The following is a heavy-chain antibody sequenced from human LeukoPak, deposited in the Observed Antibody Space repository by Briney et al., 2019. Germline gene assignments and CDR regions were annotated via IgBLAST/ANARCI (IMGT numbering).Heavy chain of an antibody. J-gene: IGHJ3*02. D-gene: IGHD2-15*01. V-gene: IGHV4-59*01. CDR1: GGSISTSY. CDR2: IYYSGST. CDR3: ARGPQYCSDGSCYSYAFDI. Sequence: SETLSLTCTVSGGSISTSYWSCIRQPPGKGLEWIGYIYYSGSTNYNPSLKSRVTISVDTSKNQFSLKLSSVTAADTAVYYCARGPQYCSDGSCYSYAFDIWGQGTMVTVSS.